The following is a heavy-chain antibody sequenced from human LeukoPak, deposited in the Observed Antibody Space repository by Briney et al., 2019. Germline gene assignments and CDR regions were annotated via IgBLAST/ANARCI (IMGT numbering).Heavy chain of an antibody. Sequence: SETLSLTCTVSGGSISSSSYYWGWIRQPPGKGLEWIGSIYYSGSTYYNPSLKSRVTISVDTSKNQLSLKLSSVTAADTAVYYCARDQNAWGGYADSYFDYWGQGTLVTVSS. CDR1: GGSISSSSYY. CDR2: IYYSGST. J-gene: IGHJ4*02. D-gene: IGHD5-12*01. V-gene: IGHV4-39*07. CDR3: ARDQNAWGGYADSYFDY.